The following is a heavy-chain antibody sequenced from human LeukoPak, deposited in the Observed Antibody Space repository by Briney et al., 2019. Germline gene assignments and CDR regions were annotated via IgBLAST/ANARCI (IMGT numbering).Heavy chain of an antibody. CDR2: ITISSSII. J-gene: IGHJ4*02. Sequence: KTGGSLRLSCAASGFSFSDYSMNWVRQAPGKGLEWVSSITISSSIIYYADSVKGRFTISRDNSKNTLYLQMNSLRAGYTAVYYCAKDVVVVAANGGTFDYWGQGTLVTVSS. D-gene: IGHD2-15*01. CDR3: AKDVVVVAANGGTFDY. V-gene: IGHV3-21*04. CDR1: GFSFSDYS.